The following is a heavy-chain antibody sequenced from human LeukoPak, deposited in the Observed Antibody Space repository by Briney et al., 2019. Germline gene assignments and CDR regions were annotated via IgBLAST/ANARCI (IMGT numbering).Heavy chain of an antibody. CDR3: AVPRGGEWSFDY. D-gene: IGHD3-16*01. J-gene: IGHJ4*02. CDR2: IYYSGST. CDR1: GGSISSSNYY. Sequence: SETLSLTSTVSGGSISSSNYYWGWIRQPPGKGLEWIGSIYYSGSTYYNPSLKSRVTISVDTSKNQFSLKLSSVTAADTAVYYCAVPRGGEWSFDYWGQGTLVTVSS. V-gene: IGHV4-39*01.